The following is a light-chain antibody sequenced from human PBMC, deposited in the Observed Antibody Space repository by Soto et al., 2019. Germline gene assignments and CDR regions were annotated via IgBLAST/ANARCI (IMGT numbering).Light chain of an antibody. J-gene: IGKJ1*01. Sequence: DIQITQSPSALSASVGDSVTITCLATQSISSWLAWYQQTPGKAPKLLIYQASSLESGVPSRFSGSGSGTEFTLTISSLQPDDFATYYCQQYNSYSTWTFGQGTKVDI. CDR1: QSISSW. CDR2: QAS. V-gene: IGKV1-5*03. CDR3: QQYNSYSTWT.